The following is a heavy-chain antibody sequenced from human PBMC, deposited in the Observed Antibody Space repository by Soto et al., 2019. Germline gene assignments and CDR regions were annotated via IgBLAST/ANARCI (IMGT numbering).Heavy chain of an antibody. V-gene: IGHV1-58*02. D-gene: IGHD6-6*01. CDR2: IVVGSGNT. CDR3: AARSSSPGIRRIWFGP. Sequence: GASVKVSCKDSGFTFTSSARQWVRQARGQRLEWIGWIVVGSGNTNYAQKFQERVTITRDMSTSTAYMELSSLRSEDTAVYYCAARSSSPGIRRIWFGPWGQGTLVTVSS. J-gene: IGHJ5*02. CDR1: GFTFTSSA.